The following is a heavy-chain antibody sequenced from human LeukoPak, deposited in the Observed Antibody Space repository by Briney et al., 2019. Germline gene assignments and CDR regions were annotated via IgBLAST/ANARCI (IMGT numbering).Heavy chain of an antibody. CDR3: AGSRYCSGGTCYATFDY. CDR1: GVSISSSD. Sequence: SETLSLTCTVSGVSISSSDWSWIRQPAGKGLEYIGRIYTSGSTNYNPSLKSRVTMSVDTSKNHFSLKLSSVTAADTALYYCAGSRYCSGGTCYATFDYPGQGTPVTPSP. CDR2: IYTSGST. V-gene: IGHV4-4*07. J-gene: IGHJ4*02. D-gene: IGHD2-15*01.